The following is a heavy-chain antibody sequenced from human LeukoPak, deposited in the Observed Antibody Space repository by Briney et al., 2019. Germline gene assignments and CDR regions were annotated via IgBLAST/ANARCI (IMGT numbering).Heavy chain of an antibody. CDR3: ARDQDYYGSGSYGPDH. J-gene: IGHJ4*02. CDR2: IYYSGST. D-gene: IGHD3-10*01. V-gene: IGHV4-39*07. Sequence: PSETLSLTCTVSGGSISSSSYYWGWIRQPPGKGLEWIGSIYYSGSTYYNPPLKSRVTISVDTSKNQFSLKLSSVTAADTAIYYCARDQDYYGSGSYGPDHWGQGTQVTVSS. CDR1: GGSISSSSYY.